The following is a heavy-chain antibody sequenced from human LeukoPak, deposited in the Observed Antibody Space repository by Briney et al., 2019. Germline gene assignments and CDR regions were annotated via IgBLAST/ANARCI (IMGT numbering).Heavy chain of an antibody. Sequence: ASVKVSCKASGYTFTSYDINWVRQATGQGLEWMGWISAYNGNTNYAQKLQGRVTMTTDTSTSTAYMELRSLRSDDTAVYYCARTRGYCSGGSCYFPGYWGQGTLVTVSS. V-gene: IGHV1-18*01. CDR1: GYTFTSYD. J-gene: IGHJ4*02. CDR2: ISAYNGNT. CDR3: ARTRGYCSGGSCYFPGY. D-gene: IGHD2-15*01.